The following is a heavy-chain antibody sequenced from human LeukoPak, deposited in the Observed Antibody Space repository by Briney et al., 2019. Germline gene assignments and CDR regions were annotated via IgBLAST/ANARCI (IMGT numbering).Heavy chain of an antibody. D-gene: IGHD3-22*01. CDR1: GFTFSSYG. J-gene: IGHJ4*02. V-gene: IGHV3-30*18. CDR2: ISYDGSTT. Sequence: PGGSLRLFCTASGFTFSSYGMHWVRQAPGKGLEWVAVISYDGSTTSYGDSMKGRFTISRDNSKNTVYLQMNSLRAEDTAVYYCAKVHLTYYYDSSGYGFQDYWGQGTLVTVSS. CDR3: AKVHLTYYYDSSGYGFQDY.